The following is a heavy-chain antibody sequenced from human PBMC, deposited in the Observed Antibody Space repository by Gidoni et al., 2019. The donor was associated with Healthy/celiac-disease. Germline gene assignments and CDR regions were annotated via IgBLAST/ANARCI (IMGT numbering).Heavy chain of an antibody. Sequence: QVQLQESGPGLVKPSETLSLTCAVSGYSISSGYYWGWIRQPPGKGLEWIGSLYHSGSTYYNPSLKSRVTISVDTSKNQFSLKLSSVTAADTAVYYCARGGKVPAARFSKEENPDLDYWGQGTLVTVSS. J-gene: IGHJ4*02. D-gene: IGHD2-2*01. CDR2: LYHSGST. V-gene: IGHV4-38-2*01. CDR1: GYSISSGYY. CDR3: ARGGKVPAARFSKEENPDLDY.